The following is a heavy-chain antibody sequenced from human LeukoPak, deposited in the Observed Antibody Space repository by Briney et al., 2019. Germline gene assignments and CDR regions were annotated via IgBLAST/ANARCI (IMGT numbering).Heavy chain of an antibody. Sequence: PSQTLSLTCTVSGGSISSGGYYWSWIRQHPGKGLEWIGYIYYSGSTYYNPSLKSRVTISVDTSKNQFSLKLSSVTAADTAVYYCARARIVGATRCLDYWGQGTLVTVSS. CDR3: ARARIVGATRCLDY. CDR1: GGSISSGGYY. V-gene: IGHV4-31*03. D-gene: IGHD1-26*01. J-gene: IGHJ4*02. CDR2: IYYSGST.